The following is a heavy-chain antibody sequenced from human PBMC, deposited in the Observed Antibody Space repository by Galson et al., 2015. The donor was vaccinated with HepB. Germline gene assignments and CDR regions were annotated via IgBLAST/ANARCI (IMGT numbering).Heavy chain of an antibody. V-gene: IGHV2-5*01. CDR1: GFSLNTSGAG. Sequence: PALVKPTQTLTLTCTFSGFSLNTSGAGVGWIRQPPGKALEWLALIYWNDDKPYSPSPKSRLTITKDTSKNQVVLTMTHMDPVDTATYYCARVRYYYDSSKGLGWFDPWGQGTLVTVSS. J-gene: IGHJ5*02. CDR3: ARVRYYYDSSKGLGWFDP. D-gene: IGHD3-22*01. CDR2: IYWNDDK.